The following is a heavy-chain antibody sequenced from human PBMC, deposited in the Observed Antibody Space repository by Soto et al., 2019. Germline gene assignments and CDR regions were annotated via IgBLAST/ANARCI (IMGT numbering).Heavy chain of an antibody. D-gene: IGHD1-20*01. CDR2: TYYRSKWYN. V-gene: IGHV6-1*01. J-gene: IGHJ6*02. CDR1: GDNVSSNSAA. Sequence: PSQTLSITCAISGDNVSSNSAAWNWIRQSPSRGLEWLGRTYYRSKWYNDYAVSVKSRITINPDTSKNQFSLQLNSVTPEDTAVYYCASLYNWNDGGRYYGMDVWGQGTTVTVS. CDR3: ASLYNWNDGGRYYGMDV.